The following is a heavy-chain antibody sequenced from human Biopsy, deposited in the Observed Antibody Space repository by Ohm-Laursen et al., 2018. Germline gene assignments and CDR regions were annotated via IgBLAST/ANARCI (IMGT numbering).Heavy chain of an antibody. CDR3: ARDGIVGARFNAFDI. CDR1: GFTFSSYE. Sequence: SLRLSCAASGFTFSSYEMNWVRQAPGKGLEWVSYISSSGSTIYYADSVKGRFTISRGNAKNSLYLQMNSLRAEDTAVYYCARDGIVGARFNAFDIWGQGTMVTVSS. D-gene: IGHD1-26*01. CDR2: ISSSGSTI. V-gene: IGHV3-48*03. J-gene: IGHJ3*02.